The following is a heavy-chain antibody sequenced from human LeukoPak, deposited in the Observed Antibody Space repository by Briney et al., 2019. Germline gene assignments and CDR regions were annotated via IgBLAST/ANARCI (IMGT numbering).Heavy chain of an antibody. CDR1: GGSISSYY. CDR3: ARSGTRITIFGVAPGAFDI. J-gene: IGHJ3*02. Sequence: SETLSLTCTVSGGSISSYYWSWIRQPPGKGLEWIGEINHSGSTNYNPSLKSRVTISVDTSKNQFSLKLSSVTAADTAVYYCARSGTRITIFGVAPGAFDIWGQGTMVTVSS. CDR2: INHSGST. D-gene: IGHD3-3*01. V-gene: IGHV4-34*01.